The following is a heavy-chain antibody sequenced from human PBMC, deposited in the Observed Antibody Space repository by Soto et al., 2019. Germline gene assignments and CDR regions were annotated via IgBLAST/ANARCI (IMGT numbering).Heavy chain of an antibody. Sequence: GGSLRLSCAASGFTFSSYSMNWVRQAPGKGLEWVSSISSSSSYIYYADSVKGRFTISRDNAKNPLYLQMNSLRAEDTAVYYCAREMYYDFWSGYYNWFDPWGQGTLVTVSS. CDR3: AREMYYDFWSGYYNWFDP. CDR1: GFTFSSYS. CDR2: ISSSSSYI. V-gene: IGHV3-21*01. J-gene: IGHJ5*02. D-gene: IGHD3-3*01.